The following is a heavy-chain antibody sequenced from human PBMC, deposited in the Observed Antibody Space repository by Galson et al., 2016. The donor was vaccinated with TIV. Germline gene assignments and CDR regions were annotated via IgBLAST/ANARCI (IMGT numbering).Heavy chain of an antibody. CDR3: ARVLRVAGTDNWFDP. J-gene: IGHJ5*02. CDR1: GFTFSSFA. CDR2: ISGSADVT. D-gene: IGHD6-19*01. Sequence: SLRLSCAASGFTFSSFALSWVRQAPGKGLEWVSAISGSADVTSYADSVKGRFTISRDNSKNTLYLQMNSLRVEDTAVYYCARVLRVAGTDNWFDPWGQGTLVTVSS. V-gene: IGHV3-23*01.